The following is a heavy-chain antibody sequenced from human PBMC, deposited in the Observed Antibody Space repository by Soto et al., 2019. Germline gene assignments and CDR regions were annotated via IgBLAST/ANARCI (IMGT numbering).Heavy chain of an antibody. J-gene: IGHJ4*02. D-gene: IGHD2-2*01. CDR1: GGSISSGDYY. Sequence: QVQLQESGPGLVKPSQTLSLTCTVSGGSISSGDYYWSWIRQHPGKDLEWIGYIYYNGNTYSTPSLKSRATISLDTSKNQFFLKLNSATAADTAVYYCARDVGSSHGPGHPHYFDYWGQGTLVTVSS. CDR3: ARDVGSSHGPGHPHYFDY. CDR2: IYYNGNT. V-gene: IGHV4-31*03.